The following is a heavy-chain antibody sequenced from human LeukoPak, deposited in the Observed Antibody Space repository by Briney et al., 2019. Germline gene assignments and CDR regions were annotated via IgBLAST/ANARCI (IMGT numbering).Heavy chain of an antibody. J-gene: IGHJ3*01. CDR1: GYSFTNYW. CDR3: ARHVVRYYDFWSAYSDV. Sequence: GESLKISCKGSGYSFTNYWIAWVRQMPGKGLEWMGIVYPRDSDTRFSPSFQGQVTFSADKSISTAYPQWSRLQASDTTMYYCARHVVRYYDFWSAYSDVWGQGTMVTVSS. CDR2: VYPRDSDT. D-gene: IGHD3-3*01. V-gene: IGHV5-51*01.